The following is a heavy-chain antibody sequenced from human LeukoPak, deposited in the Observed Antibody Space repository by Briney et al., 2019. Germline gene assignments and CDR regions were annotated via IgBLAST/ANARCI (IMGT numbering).Heavy chain of an antibody. J-gene: IGHJ4*02. V-gene: IGHV4-59*01. Sequence: SETLSFTCTVSGGSISSYYWSWIRQPPGKGLEWIGYIYYSGSTNYNPSLKSRVTISVDTSKNQFSLKLSSVTAADTAVYYCARGAVDFDYWGQGTLVTVSS. CDR3: ARGAVDFDY. D-gene: IGHD6-19*01. CDR2: IYYSGST. CDR1: GGSISSYY.